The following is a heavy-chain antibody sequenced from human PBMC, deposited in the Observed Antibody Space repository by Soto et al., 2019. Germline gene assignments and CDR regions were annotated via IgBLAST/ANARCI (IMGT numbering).Heavy chain of an antibody. J-gene: IGHJ5*02. D-gene: IGHD1-1*01. V-gene: IGHV4-4*07. CDR2: IYATGTT. Sequence: SETLSLTCTVSGASISSYFCTWIRQPAGKGLDWIGRIYATGTTDYNPSLKSRVMMSVDTSKKQFSLKLRSVTAADTAVYYCVRDGTKTLRDWFDPWGQGISVTVSS. CDR1: GASISSYF. CDR3: VRDGTKTLRDWFDP.